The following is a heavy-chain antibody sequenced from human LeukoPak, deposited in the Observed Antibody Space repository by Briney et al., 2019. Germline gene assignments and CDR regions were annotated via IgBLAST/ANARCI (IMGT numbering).Heavy chain of an antibody. CDR3: ARTTEGYCSRTSCYGFSYSYYMDV. J-gene: IGHJ6*03. CDR2: IYYSGST. V-gene: IGHV4-61*05. D-gene: IGHD2-2*01. CDR1: GGSISSSSYY. Sequence: SETLSLTCTVSGGSISSSSYYWGWIRQPPGKGLEWIGYIYYSGSTNYNPSLKSRVTISVDTSKNQFSLKLRSVTAADTAVYYCARTTEGYCSRTSCYGFSYSYYMDVWGKGTTVTISS.